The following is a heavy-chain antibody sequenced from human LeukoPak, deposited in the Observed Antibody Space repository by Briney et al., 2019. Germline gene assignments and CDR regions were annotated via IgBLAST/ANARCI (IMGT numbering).Heavy chain of an antibody. CDR1: GFTFSSSA. D-gene: IGHD6-13*01. V-gene: IGHV3-30-3*01. J-gene: IGHJ5*02. CDR3: ARGEQYSSSLQS. Sequence: GGSLRLSCAASGFTFSSSAMHWVRLAPGKGLEWVAVISYDGSNKYYADSVKGRFTISRDNSKNTLYLQMNSLRAEDTAVYYCARGEQYSSSLQSWGQGTLVTVSS. CDR2: ISYDGSNK.